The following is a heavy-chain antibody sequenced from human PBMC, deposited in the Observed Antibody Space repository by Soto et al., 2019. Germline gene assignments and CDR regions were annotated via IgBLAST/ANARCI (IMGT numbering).Heavy chain of an antibody. V-gene: IGHV3-23*01. CDR3: AKDLGTDDFWSAYYTYYYLDV. D-gene: IGHD3-3*01. CDR1: GFTFSSYA. Sequence: EVQLLESGGGLVQPGGSLRLSCAASGFTFSSYALNWVRQAPGKGLEWVSVISGSGDNTYYADSVKGRFTISRDNSKKTLYLQMNSLSAEDTAVYYCAKDLGTDDFWSAYYTYYYLDVWGKGTTVTVSS. CDR2: ISGSGDNT. J-gene: IGHJ6*03.